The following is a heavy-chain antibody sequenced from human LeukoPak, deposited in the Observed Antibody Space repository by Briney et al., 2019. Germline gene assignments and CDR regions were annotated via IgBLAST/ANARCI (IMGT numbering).Heavy chain of an antibody. J-gene: IGHJ6*02. Sequence: GGSLRLSCAASGFTFSSYSMNWVRQAPGKGLEWVSSISSSSSYIYYADSVKGRLTISRDNAKNSLYLQMNSLRAEDTAVYYCARGGTTRIAAAGAMDVWGQGTTVTVSS. CDR3: ARGGTTRIAAAGAMDV. CDR2: ISSSSSYI. V-gene: IGHV3-21*01. D-gene: IGHD6-13*01. CDR1: GFTFSSYS.